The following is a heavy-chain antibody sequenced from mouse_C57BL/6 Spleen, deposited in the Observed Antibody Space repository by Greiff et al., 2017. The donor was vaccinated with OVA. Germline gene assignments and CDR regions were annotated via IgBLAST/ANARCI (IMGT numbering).Heavy chain of an antibody. V-gene: IGHV1-52*01. CDR2: IDPSDSEN. CDR3: ARSICVGAYCFDD. Sequence: VQLQQPGAELVRPGSSVKLSCKASGYTFTSYWMHWVKQRPIQGLEWIGNIDPSDSENHYNQKFKDKATLTVDKSSSTAYMQLSSLTSEDSAVYYCARSICVGAYCFDDWGQGTTLTVSS. CDR1: GYTFTSYW. J-gene: IGHJ2*01. D-gene: IGHD3-1*01.